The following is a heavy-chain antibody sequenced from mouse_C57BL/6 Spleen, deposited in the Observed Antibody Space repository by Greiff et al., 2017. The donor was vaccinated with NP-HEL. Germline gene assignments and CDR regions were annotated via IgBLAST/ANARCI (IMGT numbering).Heavy chain of an antibody. D-gene: IGHD2-3*01. CDR1: GYTFTSYW. CDR3: AMADGYYGGFAY. J-gene: IGHJ3*01. Sequence: QVQLQQPGAELVKPGASVKMSCKASGYTFTSYWITWVKQRPGQGLAWIGDIYPGSGSTNYNEKFKSKATLTVDTSSSTAYMQLSSLTSEDSAVYYCAMADGYYGGFAYWGQGTLVTVSA. V-gene: IGHV1-55*01. CDR2: IYPGSGST.